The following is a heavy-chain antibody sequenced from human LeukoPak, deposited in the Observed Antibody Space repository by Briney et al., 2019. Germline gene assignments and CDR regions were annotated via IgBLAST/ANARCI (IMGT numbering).Heavy chain of an antibody. V-gene: IGHV1-69-2*01. CDR1: GYTFTDYY. J-gene: IGHJ5*02. Sequence: ASEKLSCKVSGYTFTDYYMHWVQQAPGKGLEWMGLVDPEDGETIYAEKFQGRVTITADTSTDTAYMELSSLRSEDTVVYYCVVVPAAIRNCVWFVPWGPGTLVTVSS. CDR3: VVVPAAIRNCVWFVP. CDR2: VDPEDGET. D-gene: IGHD2-2*02.